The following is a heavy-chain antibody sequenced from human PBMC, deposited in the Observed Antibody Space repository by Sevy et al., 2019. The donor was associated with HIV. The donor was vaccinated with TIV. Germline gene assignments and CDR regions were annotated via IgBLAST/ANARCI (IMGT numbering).Heavy chain of an antibody. CDR3: ARGRPLSEFDCSGYFFDS. D-gene: IGHD3-22*01. Sequence: SETLSLTCAVYGASFRNFYWSWIRQSPGKGLEWIGEIHHSGSTNFNPALESRVTMSEDKSKSQFSLNLRSVPAADTAVYYCARGRPLSEFDCSGYFFDSWGPGTLVTVSS. J-gene: IGHJ4*02. CDR1: GASFRNFY. V-gene: IGHV4-34*01. CDR2: IHHSGST.